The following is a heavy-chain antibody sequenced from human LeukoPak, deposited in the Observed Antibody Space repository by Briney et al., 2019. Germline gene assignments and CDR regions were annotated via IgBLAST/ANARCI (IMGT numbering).Heavy chain of an antibody. J-gene: IGHJ4*02. CDR3: AALLTGDPQIGASFDY. CDR2: IYTSGST. D-gene: IGHD7-27*01. V-gene: IGHV4-4*07. Sequence: SETLSLTCTVSGGSISSYYWSWIRQPAGKGLEWIGRIYTSGSTNYNPSLKSRVTISVDTSKNQFSLKLSSVTAADTAVYYCAALLTGDPQIGASFDYWGQGTLVTVSS. CDR1: GGSISSYY.